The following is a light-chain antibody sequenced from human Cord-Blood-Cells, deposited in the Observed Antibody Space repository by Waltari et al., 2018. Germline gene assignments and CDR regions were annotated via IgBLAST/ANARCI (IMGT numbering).Light chain of an antibody. CDR1: CSTIGAGYA. CDR3: QSYDSSLSGSRV. V-gene: IGLV1-40*01. CDR2: GNS. Sequence: QSLLTPPPSVSGAPGQRVTLPCTGSCSTIGAGYAVHWYPQHPGTAPKLLIYGNSNRPSGVPDRFSGSKSGTSASLAITGLQAEDEADYYCQSYDSSLSGSRVFGGGTKLTVL. J-gene: IGLJ2*01.